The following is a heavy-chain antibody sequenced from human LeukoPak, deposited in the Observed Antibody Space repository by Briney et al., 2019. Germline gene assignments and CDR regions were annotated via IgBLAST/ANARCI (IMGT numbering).Heavy chain of an antibody. CDR2: IDGTA. J-gene: IGHJ4*02. D-gene: IGHD6-19*01. CDR3: AKDHGPSGGAFFDY. Sequence: GGSLRLSCAASGFIFSSYAISWVRRAPGKGLEWVSTIDGTAHYPHSVKGRLPISRGNSKDTVDLQMNSLRSEDRARYYCAKDHGPSGGAFFDYWGQGSLVTVSS. CDR1: GFIFSSYA. V-gene: IGHV3-23*01.